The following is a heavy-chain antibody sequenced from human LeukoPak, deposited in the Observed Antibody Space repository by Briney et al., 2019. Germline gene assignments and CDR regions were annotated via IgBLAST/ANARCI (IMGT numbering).Heavy chain of an antibody. D-gene: IGHD5-18*01. Sequence: PGGSLRLSCAASGFTLRDYSMNWVRQTPRKGLEWVSCISGSGSYIYYADSVKGRFTISRDNAKNFLYLQMNSLRAEDTAVYYCAKDRQLWLPTGAFDIWGQGTMVTVSS. CDR1: GFTLRDYS. J-gene: IGHJ3*02. CDR2: ISGSGSYI. V-gene: IGHV3-21*04. CDR3: AKDRQLWLPTGAFDI.